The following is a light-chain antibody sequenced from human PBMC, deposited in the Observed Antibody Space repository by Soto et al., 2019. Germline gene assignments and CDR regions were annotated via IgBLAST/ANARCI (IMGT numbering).Light chain of an antibody. CDR3: GSYTRGNSVI. CDR1: SSDIGAYAY. Sequence: QSALTQPASVSGSPGQSIAISCTGTSSDIGAYAYVSWYQQHPGKIPKLIVFDVNYRPSGGSSRFSGSKSGNTASLTISGLQAEDEADYYCGSYTRGNSVIFGGGTKLTVL. V-gene: IGLV2-14*03. J-gene: IGLJ2*01. CDR2: DVN.